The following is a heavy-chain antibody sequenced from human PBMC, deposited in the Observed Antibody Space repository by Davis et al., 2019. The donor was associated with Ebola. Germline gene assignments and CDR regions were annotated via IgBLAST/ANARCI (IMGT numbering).Heavy chain of an antibody. V-gene: IGHV1-18*01. CDR2: INPYNGNT. D-gene: IGHD2-15*01. Sequence: ASVKVSCKASGYTFSIYGLSWVRQAPGQGLEWMGWINPYNGNTDYAQNFQGRVTVTTDTSTSTGYMELSSLRSEDTAVYYCARGPTYCTGGTCYRKSWLDPWGQGTLVTVSS. CDR1: GYTFSIYG. CDR3: ARGPTYCTGGTCYRKSWLDP. J-gene: IGHJ5*02.